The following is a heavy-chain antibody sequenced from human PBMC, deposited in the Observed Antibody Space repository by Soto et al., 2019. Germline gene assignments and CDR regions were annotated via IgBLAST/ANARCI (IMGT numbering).Heavy chain of an antibody. CDR2: IYSGGST. D-gene: IGHD4-17*01. CDR1: GFTVSSNY. Sequence: GGSLRLSCAASGFTVSSNYMSWVRQAPGKGLEWVSVIYSGGSTYYADSVKGRFTISRDNSKNTLYLQMNSLRAEDTAVYYCARDLTTVTTTFDYWGQGTLVTVSS. V-gene: IGHV3-66*01. CDR3: ARDLTTVTTTFDY. J-gene: IGHJ4*02.